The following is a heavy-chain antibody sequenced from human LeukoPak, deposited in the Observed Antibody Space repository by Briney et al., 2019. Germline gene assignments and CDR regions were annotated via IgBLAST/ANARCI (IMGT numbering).Heavy chain of an antibody. Sequence: GASVKVSCKASGYTFTSYAMHWVRQAPGQRLEWMGWINAGNGNTKYSQKFQGRVTITRDTSASTAYMELSSLRSEDTAVYYCAREGAAAGHYGMDVWGQGTTVTVSS. CDR2: INAGNGNT. CDR1: GYTFTSYA. D-gene: IGHD6-25*01. J-gene: IGHJ6*02. CDR3: AREGAAAGHYGMDV. V-gene: IGHV1-3*01.